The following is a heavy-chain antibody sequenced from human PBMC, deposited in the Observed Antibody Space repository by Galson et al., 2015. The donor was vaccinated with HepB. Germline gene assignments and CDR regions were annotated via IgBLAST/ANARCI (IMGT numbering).Heavy chain of an antibody. V-gene: IGHV4-34*01. Sequence: TLSLTCAVYGGSFSGHYWSWIRQSPGKRLEWIGEINHSGSTNYNPSLKSRVTISVDTSKKWFSLKMSSVTVADTAAYYCARGVYYDFWNGFGPWGQGTLVTVSS. J-gene: IGHJ5*02. CDR3: ARGVYYDFWNGFGP. D-gene: IGHD3-3*01. CDR2: INHSGST. CDR1: GGSFSGHY.